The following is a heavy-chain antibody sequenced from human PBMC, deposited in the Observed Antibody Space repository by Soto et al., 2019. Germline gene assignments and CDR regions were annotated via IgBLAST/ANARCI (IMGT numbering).Heavy chain of an antibody. Sequence: PGGSLRLSCAASGFTFSSYGMHWVRQAPGKGLEWVAVIWYDGSNKYYADSVKGRFTISRDNSKNTLYLQMNGLRVEDTAVYYCAKDRLAGNFDYWGQGTQVTVS. V-gene: IGHV3-33*06. CDR1: GFTFSSYG. CDR3: AKDRLAGNFDY. J-gene: IGHJ4*02. CDR2: IWYDGSNK.